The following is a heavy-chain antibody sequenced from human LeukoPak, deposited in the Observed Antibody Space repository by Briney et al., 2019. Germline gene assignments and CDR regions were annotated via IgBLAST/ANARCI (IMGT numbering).Heavy chain of an antibody. CDR3: AREYYYDSSGLDY. J-gene: IGHJ4*02. CDR1: GFTFSDKW. CDR2: ISSSSSTI. D-gene: IGHD3-22*01. Sequence: GGSLRLSCVGSGFTFSDKWMNWVRQAPGKGLEWVSYISSSSSTIYYADSVKGRFTISRDNAKNSLYLQMNSLRDEDTAVYYCAREYYYDSSGLDYWGQGTLVTVSS. V-gene: IGHV3-48*02.